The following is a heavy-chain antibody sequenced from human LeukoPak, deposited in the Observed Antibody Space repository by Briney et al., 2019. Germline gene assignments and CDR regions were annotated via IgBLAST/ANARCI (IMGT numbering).Heavy chain of an antibody. D-gene: IGHD1-26*01. J-gene: IGHJ4*02. CDR3: AKGADSGSYSTLDY. V-gene: IGHV3-23*01. CDR1: GFTFSSYA. Sequence: GGSLRLSCAASGFTFSSYAMSWVGQAPGKGLEWVSAISGSGGSTYYADSVKGRFTNSRDNSKNTLYLQMNSLRAEDTPVYYCAKGADSGSYSTLDYWGQGTLVTVSS. CDR2: ISGSGGST.